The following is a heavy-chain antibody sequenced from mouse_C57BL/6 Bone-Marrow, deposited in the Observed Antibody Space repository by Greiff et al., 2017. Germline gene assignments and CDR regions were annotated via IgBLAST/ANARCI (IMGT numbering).Heavy chain of an antibody. V-gene: IGHV1-64*01. J-gene: IGHJ2*01. CDR3: ARWITTVVATRYYFDY. D-gene: IGHD1-1*01. CDR2: IHPNSGST. CDR1: GYTFTSYW. Sequence: QVQLQQSGAELVKPGASVKLSCKASGYTFTSYWMHWVKQRPGQGLEWIGMIHPNSGSTNYNEKFKSKATLTVDKSSSTAYMQLSSLTSEDSAVYYCARWITTVVATRYYFDYWGQGTTLTVSS.